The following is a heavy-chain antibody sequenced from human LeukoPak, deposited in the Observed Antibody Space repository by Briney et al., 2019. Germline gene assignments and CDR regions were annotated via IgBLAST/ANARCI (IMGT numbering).Heavy chain of an antibody. CDR3: ARGCSSSWTTYYFDY. CDR1: GGSISSGSYY. Sequence: SETLSLTCTVSGGSISSGSYYWSWIRQPAGKGLEWIGRIYTSGSTNYNPSLKSRVTISVDTSKNQFSLKLSSVTAADTAVYYCARGCSSSWTTYYFDYWGQGTLVTVSS. CDR2: IYTSGST. J-gene: IGHJ4*02. D-gene: IGHD6-13*01. V-gene: IGHV4-61*02.